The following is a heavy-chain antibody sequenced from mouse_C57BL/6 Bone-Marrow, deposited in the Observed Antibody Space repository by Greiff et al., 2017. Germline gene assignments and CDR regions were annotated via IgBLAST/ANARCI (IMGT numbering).Heavy chain of an antibody. CDR1: GYTFTSYW. Sequence: QVQLKQPGAELVRPGSSVKLSCKASGYTFTSYWMHWVKQRPIQGLEWIGNIDPSDSETHYNQKFKDKATLTVDKSSSTAYMQLSSLTSEDSAVYYCARSGLLRYYAMDYWGQGTSVTVSS. J-gene: IGHJ4*01. CDR2: IDPSDSET. CDR3: ARSGLLRYYAMDY. D-gene: IGHD2-3*01. V-gene: IGHV1-52*01.